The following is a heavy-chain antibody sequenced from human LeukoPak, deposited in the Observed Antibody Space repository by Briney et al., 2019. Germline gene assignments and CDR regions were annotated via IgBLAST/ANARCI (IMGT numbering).Heavy chain of an antibody. J-gene: IGHJ4*02. CDR2: INTDGSTT. CDR3: ANSYSPPHY. V-gene: IGHV3-74*01. D-gene: IGHD3-10*01. Sequence: GGSLRLSCAASGFTFGHFWMHWVRQAPGKGLVWVSRINTDGSTTTYADSVKGRFTISRDNAKNTVYLQMNSLRAEDRAVYYCANSYSPPHYWGQGTLVTVSS. CDR1: GFTFGHFW.